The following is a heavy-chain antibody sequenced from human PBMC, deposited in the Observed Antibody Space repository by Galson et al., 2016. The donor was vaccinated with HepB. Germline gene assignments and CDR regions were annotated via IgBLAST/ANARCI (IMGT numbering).Heavy chain of an antibody. Sequence: SETLSLTCSVYGGSFSSYSWSWIRQPPGKGLEWIGEVSHTGNTNYNPSLESRLTMSIDTSKNQFSLRLSSVTAADTAVYYCARGDWYFDLWGRGTLVTVSS. CDR1: GGSFSSYS. V-gene: IGHV4-34*01. CDR2: VSHTGNT. J-gene: IGHJ2*01. CDR3: ARGDWYFDL.